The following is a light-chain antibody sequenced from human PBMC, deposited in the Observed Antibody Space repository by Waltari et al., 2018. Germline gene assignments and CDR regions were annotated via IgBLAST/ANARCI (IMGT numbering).Light chain of an antibody. Sequence: QSVLTQPPSVSAAPGQRVTISCSGGSSNIGNNYVSWYRQFPGTAPKLLIYEKTERPAGMPGRFPGSKSGTSATLDITGLQAGDEADYYCGTWDSSLSGAVFGGGTHLTVL. CDR3: GTWDSSLSGAV. CDR2: EKT. J-gene: IGLJ7*01. CDR1: SSNIGNNY. V-gene: IGLV1-51*02.